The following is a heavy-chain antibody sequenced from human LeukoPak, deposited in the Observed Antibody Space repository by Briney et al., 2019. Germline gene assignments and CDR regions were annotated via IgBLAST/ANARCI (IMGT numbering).Heavy chain of an antibody. V-gene: IGHV4-39*07. J-gene: IGHJ5*02. CDR2: IYYSGSS. Sequence: SETLSLTCTVSGGSISSSSYYWGWIRQPPGKGLEWIGSIYYSGSSYYNPSLKSRVTISVDTSKNQFSLKLSSVTAADTAVYYCARVQAPNRYQLLQYNWFDPWGQGTLVTVSS. CDR1: GGSISSSSYY. D-gene: IGHD2-2*01. CDR3: ARVQAPNRYQLLQYNWFDP.